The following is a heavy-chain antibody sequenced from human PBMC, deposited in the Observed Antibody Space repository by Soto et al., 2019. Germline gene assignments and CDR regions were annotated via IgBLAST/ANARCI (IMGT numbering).Heavy chain of an antibody. CDR2: ISSSSSYI. CDR3: ARDPLRRTRGFDI. V-gene: IGHV3-21*01. CDR1: GFTFSSYS. D-gene: IGHD5-12*01. J-gene: IGHJ3*02. Sequence: GGSLRLFCAASGFTFSSYSMNWVRQAPGKGLEWVSSISSSSSYIYYADSVKGRFTISRDNAKNSLYLQMNSLRAEDTAVYYCARDPLRRTRGFDIWGQGTMVTVSS.